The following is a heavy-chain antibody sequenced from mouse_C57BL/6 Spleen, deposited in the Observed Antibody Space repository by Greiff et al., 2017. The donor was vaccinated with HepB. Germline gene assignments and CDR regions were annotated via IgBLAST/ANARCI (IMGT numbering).Heavy chain of an antibody. V-gene: IGHV1-82*01. CDR1: GYAFSSSW. CDR2: IYPGDGDT. J-gene: IGHJ4*01. CDR3: AELTGTGNYAMDY. Sequence: QVQLQQSGPELVKPGASVKISCKASGYAFSSSWMNWVKQRPGKGLEWIGRIYPGDGDTNYNGKFKGKATLTADKSSSTAYMQLSSLTSEDSAVYFCAELTGTGNYAMDYWGQGTSVTVSS. D-gene: IGHD4-1*01.